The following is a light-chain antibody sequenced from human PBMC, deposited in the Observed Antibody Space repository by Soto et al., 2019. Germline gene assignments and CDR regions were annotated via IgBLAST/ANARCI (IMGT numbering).Light chain of an antibody. CDR2: EVS. J-gene: IGLJ2*01. V-gene: IGLV2-14*01. CDR3: NSFTSTSVI. CDR1: SSDVDVYNY. Sequence: QSALTQPASVSGSPGQSITISCTGSSSDVDVYNYISWYQQHPGKAPKVIIFEVSNRPSGVSNRFSGSKSGNTASLTISGLQAEDEADYYCNSFTSTSVIFGGGTKVTVL.